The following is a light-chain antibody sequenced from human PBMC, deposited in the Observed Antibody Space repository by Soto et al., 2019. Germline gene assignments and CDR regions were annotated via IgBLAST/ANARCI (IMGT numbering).Light chain of an antibody. CDR1: QSVFYSSNNKNY. CDR3: QQYFSTSWT. V-gene: IGKV4-1*01. Sequence: DIVMTQSPDSLAVSLGERATINCKSSQSVFYSSNNKNYLAWYQQRPGQPPKLLLYWASTRESGVPDRFSGSGSGTDFTLTISSLQAEDVAPYYCQQYFSTSWTFGQGTKVEIK. CDR2: WAS. J-gene: IGKJ1*01.